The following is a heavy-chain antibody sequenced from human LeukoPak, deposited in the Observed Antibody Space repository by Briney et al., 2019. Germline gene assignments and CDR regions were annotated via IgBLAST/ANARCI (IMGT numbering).Heavy chain of an antibody. Sequence: GGSLRLSCAASGFTFSSYWMHWVRQAPGKGLVWVSRINSDGSSTSYADSVKGRFTISRDNAKNTLYLQMNSLRAEDTAIYYCAKVGSGEIVIMHFDCWGQGTLVTVSS. CDR2: INSDGSST. V-gene: IGHV3-74*01. D-gene: IGHD7-27*01. J-gene: IGHJ4*02. CDR3: AKVGSGEIVIMHFDC. CDR1: GFTFSSYW.